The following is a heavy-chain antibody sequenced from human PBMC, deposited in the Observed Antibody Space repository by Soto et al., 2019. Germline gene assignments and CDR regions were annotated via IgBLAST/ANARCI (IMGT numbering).Heavy chain of an antibody. J-gene: IGHJ4*02. D-gene: IGHD2-15*01. CDR3: ARGDCRGGGCYAGGY. CDR2: TRNKANSYTT. CDR1: GFTFSDHY. Sequence: EVQLVESGGGLVQPEGSLRLSCAASGFTFSDHYMDWVRQAPGKGLEWVGRTRNKANSYTTEYAASVKGRFIISRDDSRNSLYLQMNSLTTEDTAVYYCARGDCRGGGCYAGGYWGQGTLVTVSS. V-gene: IGHV3-72*01.